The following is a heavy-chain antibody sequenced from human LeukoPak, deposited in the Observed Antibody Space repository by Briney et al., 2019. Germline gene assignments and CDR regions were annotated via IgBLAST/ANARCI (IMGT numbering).Heavy chain of an antibody. J-gene: IGHJ6*03. CDR3: ARGSTKVTSVIHMDV. CDR1: GYTFTNNG. Sequence: ASVKVSCKASGYTFTNNGIHWVRQAPGQGLEWMGWISAFNGYTNYAQNLQGRVTMTIDTSTSTAYMELRSLRSDDTVIYYCARGSTKVTSVIHMDVWGKGTTVTVSS. D-gene: IGHD4-11*01. V-gene: IGHV1-18*01. CDR2: ISAFNGYT.